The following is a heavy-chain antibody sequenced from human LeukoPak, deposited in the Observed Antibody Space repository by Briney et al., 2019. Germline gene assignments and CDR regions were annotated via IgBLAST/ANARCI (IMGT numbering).Heavy chain of an antibody. D-gene: IGHD6-19*01. V-gene: IGHV6-1*01. CDR2: TYYRSKWYN. J-gene: IGHJ4*02. CDR1: GDSVSSNSAA. Sequence: SQTLSLTCAISGDSVSSNSAAWNWIRQSPSRGLEWLGRTYYRSKWYNDYAVSVKSRITINPDTSKNQFSLQLNSVTPEDTAVYYCAREGWASGWYRSYYYFDYWGQGTLVTVSS. CDR3: AREGWASGWYRSYYYFDY.